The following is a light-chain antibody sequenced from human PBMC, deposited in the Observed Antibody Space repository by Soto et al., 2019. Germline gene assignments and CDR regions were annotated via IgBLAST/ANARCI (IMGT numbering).Light chain of an antibody. CDR3: QQTTNFPYT. Sequence: DIQMTQSPSSVSASVGDRVTITCRASHVISSWLAWYQRKPGKAPKLLIYAASRLQSGVPSRFSGSESGADFTLTISSLQPEDVATYYCQQTTNFPYTFGQGTKLEIK. CDR1: HVISSW. V-gene: IGKV1-12*01. CDR2: AAS. J-gene: IGKJ2*01.